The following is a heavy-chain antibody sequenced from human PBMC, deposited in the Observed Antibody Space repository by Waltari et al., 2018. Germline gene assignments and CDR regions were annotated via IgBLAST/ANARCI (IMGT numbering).Heavy chain of an antibody. CDR1: GGSFSGYY. D-gene: IGHD3-3*01. CDR2: INHSGST. J-gene: IGHJ4*02. CDR3: ARALPQYYDVWSGTALYFDY. V-gene: IGHV4-34*01. Sequence: QVQLQQWGAGLLKPSETLSLTCAVYGGSFSGYYWSWIRQPPGKGLEWIGEINHSGSTDKHPYLTSRVTISVDTSETQFSLRLSSVTAAATVVYYCARALPQYYDVWSGTALYFDYWGQGTLVTVSS.